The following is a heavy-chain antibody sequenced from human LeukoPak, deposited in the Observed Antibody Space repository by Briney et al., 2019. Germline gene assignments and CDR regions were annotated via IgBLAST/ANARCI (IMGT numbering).Heavy chain of an antibody. J-gene: IGHJ4*02. CDR1: GGSISSSSYY. CDR3: ARDYSNQRGFDY. CDR2: IYYSGST. D-gene: IGHD4-11*01. V-gene: IGHV4-39*02. Sequence: SETLSLTCTVSGGSISSSSYYWGWIRQPSGKGLEWIGSIYYSGSTYYNPSLKSRVTISVDTSKNQFSLKLSSVTAADTAVYYCARDYSNQRGFDYWGQGTLVTVSS.